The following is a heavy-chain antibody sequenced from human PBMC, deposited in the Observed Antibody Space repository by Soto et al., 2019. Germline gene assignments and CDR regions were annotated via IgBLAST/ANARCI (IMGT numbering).Heavy chain of an antibody. D-gene: IGHD2-2*03. J-gene: IGHJ4*02. V-gene: IGHV4-31*03. Sequence: SETLSLTCTVSGCSISSGGYYWSWIRKHPGKGLEWIGYIYYSGSTYYNPSLKSRVTISVDTSKNQFSLKLSSVTAADTAVYYCARADTGYCSSTSCIAGRIDYWGQGTLVTVSS. CDR3: ARADTGYCSSTSCIAGRIDY. CDR1: GCSISSGGYY. CDR2: IYYSGST.